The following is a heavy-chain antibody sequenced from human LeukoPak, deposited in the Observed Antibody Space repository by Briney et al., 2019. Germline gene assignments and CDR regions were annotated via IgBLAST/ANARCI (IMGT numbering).Heavy chain of an antibody. CDR2: IYHSGST. CDR3: ARAVRKQQLSPWYFDY. J-gene: IGHJ4*02. Sequence: SETLSLTCTVSGGSISSGGYYWSWIRQPPGKGLEWIGYIYHSGSTYYNPSLKSRVTISVDRSKNQFSLKLSSVTAADTAVYYCARAVRKQQLSPWYFDYWGQGTLVTVSS. D-gene: IGHD6-13*01. V-gene: IGHV4-30-2*01. CDR1: GGSISSGGYY.